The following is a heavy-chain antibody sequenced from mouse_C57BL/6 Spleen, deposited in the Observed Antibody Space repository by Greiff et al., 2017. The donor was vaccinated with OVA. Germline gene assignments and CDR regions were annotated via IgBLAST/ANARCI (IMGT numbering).Heavy chain of an antibody. CDR1: GYTFTSYW. J-gene: IGHJ4*01. Sequence: QVQLQQPGAELVKPGASVKLSCKASGYTFTSYWMHWVKQRPGRGLEWIGRIDPNSGGTKYNEKFKSKATLTVDKPSSTAYMQLCSLTSEASAVYYCARGRWEYGDYAMYYWGQGTSVTVSS. V-gene: IGHV1-72*01. CDR2: IDPNSGGT. D-gene: IGHD5-1*01. CDR3: ARGRWEYGDYAMYY.